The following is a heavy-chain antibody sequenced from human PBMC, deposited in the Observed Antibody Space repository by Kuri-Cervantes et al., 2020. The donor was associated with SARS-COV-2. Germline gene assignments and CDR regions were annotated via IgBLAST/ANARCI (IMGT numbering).Heavy chain of an antibody. CDR2: IDWDDDK. CDR1: GFSLNTSGMC. J-gene: IGHJ6*03. CDR3: ASSGWGNYYYMDV. Sequence: SGPTLVKPTQTLALTCTFSGFSLNTSGMCVSWIRQPPGKALEWLARIDWDDDKYYNTSLKTRLTISKDTSKNQVVLTMTNMDPVDTATYYCASSGWGNYYYMDVWGKGTTVTVSS. V-gene: IGHV2-70*11. D-gene: IGHD6-19*01.